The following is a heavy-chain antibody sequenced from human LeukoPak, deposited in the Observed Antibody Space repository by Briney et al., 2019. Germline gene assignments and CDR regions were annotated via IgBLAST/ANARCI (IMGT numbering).Heavy chain of an antibody. V-gene: IGHV1-46*01. Sequence: ASVKVSCKASGYTFSSYYMHWVRQAPGQGLEWMGIINPSGGSTSYAQKFQGRVTMTRDTSTSTVYMELSSLRSEDTAVYYCAKSSGYYGWFDPWGQGTLVTVSS. J-gene: IGHJ5*02. D-gene: IGHD3-22*01. CDR3: AKSSGYYGWFDP. CDR2: INPSGGST. CDR1: GYTFSSYY.